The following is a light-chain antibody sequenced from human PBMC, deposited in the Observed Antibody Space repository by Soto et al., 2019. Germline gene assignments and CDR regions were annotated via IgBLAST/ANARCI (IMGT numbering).Light chain of an antibody. CDR3: QHYNTYSP. CDR1: QSIGNL. CDR2: KAS. V-gene: IGKV1-5*03. J-gene: IGKJ4*02. Sequence: DIQMTQSPSTLSASVGDRVIITCRASQSIGNLLAWYQQKPGKAPNLLIYKASTLESGVPSRFSGSGSGTEFTHTISSLQPDDFATYYCQHYNTYSPFGGGTKVEIK.